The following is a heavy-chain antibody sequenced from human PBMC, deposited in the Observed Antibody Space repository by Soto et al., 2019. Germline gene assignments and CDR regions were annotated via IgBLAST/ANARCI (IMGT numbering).Heavy chain of an antibody. Sequence: GSLRPSCAASGFTFSSYGMHWVRQAPGKGLEWVAVIWYDGSKKYYADSVKGRFTISRDNSKNTLYLQMNSLRAEDTAVYYCARELRGSSSWAGRDYFDYWGQGTLVTVS. CDR3: ARELRGSSSWAGRDYFDY. CDR1: GFTFSSYG. D-gene: IGHD6-13*01. V-gene: IGHV3-33*01. J-gene: IGHJ4*02. CDR2: IWYDGSKK.